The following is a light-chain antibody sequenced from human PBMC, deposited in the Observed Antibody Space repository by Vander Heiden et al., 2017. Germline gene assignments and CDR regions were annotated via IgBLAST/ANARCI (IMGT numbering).Light chain of an antibody. V-gene: IGLV2-23*02. J-gene: IGLJ3*02. Sequence: QSALTQPASVSGSPGQSITISCTGTSSDVGRYNLVSGYKQHPGKVPKLIIYEVSKRPAGGSSRFSGSKSGTTTSLTISGLQAEDEADYYCCSYTGIWVFGGGTKVTVL. CDR2: EVS. CDR1: SSDVGRYNL. CDR3: CSYTGIWV.